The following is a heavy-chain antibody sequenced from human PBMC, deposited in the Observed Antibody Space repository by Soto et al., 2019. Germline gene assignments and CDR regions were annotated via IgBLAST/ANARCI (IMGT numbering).Heavy chain of an antibody. V-gene: IGHV3-7*01. CDR2: IKQDGSEE. Sequence: EVQLVESGGGLVQPGGSLRLSCVASGFTFSDYWMSWVRRAPGKGLEWVANIKQDGSEEYYVDSVKGRFTISTDNAKNSLYLQMNSLRAEDTAVYYCARDAGVFLELLLEYYLYYWGQGTLVTVSS. D-gene: IGHD3-3*01. CDR3: ARDAGVFLELLLEYYLYY. J-gene: IGHJ4*02. CDR1: GFTFSDYW.